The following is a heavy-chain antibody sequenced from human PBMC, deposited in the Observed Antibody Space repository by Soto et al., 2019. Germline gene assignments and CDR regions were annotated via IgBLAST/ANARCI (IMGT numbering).Heavy chain of an antibody. V-gene: IGHV3-13*01. J-gene: IGHJ4*02. CDR2: IGSAGDT. D-gene: IGHD4-17*01. CDR1: GFTFSRYD. Sequence: GGSLRLSCAASGFTFSRYDIHWVRQATGKGLEWVSAIGSAGDTHYAGSAKGRFTISRENAKTSAYLQMNSLSAEDTAVYYCSRPIYGDYAFDSWGQGTLVTGSS. CDR3: SRPIYGDYAFDS.